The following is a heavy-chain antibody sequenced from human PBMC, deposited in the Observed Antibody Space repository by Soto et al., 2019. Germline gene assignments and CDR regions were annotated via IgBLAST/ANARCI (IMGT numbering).Heavy chain of an antibody. J-gene: IGHJ4*02. Sequence: ESGGGLVQPGGSLRLSCAASGFTFSSYAMSWVRQAPGKGLEWVSAISGSGGSTYYADSVKGRFTISRDNSKNTLYLQMNSLRAEDTAVYYCAKDYYDSSGYLPVFDYWGQGTLVTVSS. CDR3: AKDYYDSSGYLPVFDY. CDR1: GFTFSSYA. CDR2: ISGSGGST. V-gene: IGHV3-23*01. D-gene: IGHD3-22*01.